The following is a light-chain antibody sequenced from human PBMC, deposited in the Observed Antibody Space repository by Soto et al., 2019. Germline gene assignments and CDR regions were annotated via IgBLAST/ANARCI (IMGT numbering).Light chain of an antibody. J-gene: IGKJ1*01. V-gene: IGKV1-6*02. Sequence: AIQMTQSPSSLSASVGDRVTITCRASQGIGTELGWYQLKPGKAPKLLVYGASTLQSGVLLRFSGSGSGTDLTITISSLQPDDFETYYCLQDFSSPRTFGQGTTVEIK. CDR1: QGIGTE. CDR3: LQDFSSPRT. CDR2: GAS.